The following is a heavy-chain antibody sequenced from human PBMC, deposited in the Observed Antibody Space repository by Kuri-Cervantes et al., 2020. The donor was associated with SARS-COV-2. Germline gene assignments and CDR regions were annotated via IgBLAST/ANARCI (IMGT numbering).Heavy chain of an antibody. V-gene: IGHV3-74*01. CDR1: GFTFSSYW. D-gene: IGHD5-12*01. J-gene: IGHJ4*02. CDR2: INSDGSST. Sequence: GESLKISCAASGFTFSSYWMHWVRQAPGKGLVWVSRINSDGSSTNYADSVKGRFTISRDNAKNTLYLQMNSLRAEDTAVYYCAKDRVRRGYSGYVILDYWGQGTLVTVSS. CDR3: AKDRVRRGYSGYVILDY.